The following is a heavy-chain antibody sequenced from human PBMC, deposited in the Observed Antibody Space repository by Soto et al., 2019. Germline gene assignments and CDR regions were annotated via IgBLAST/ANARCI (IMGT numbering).Heavy chain of an antibody. J-gene: IGHJ5*02. CDR3: ARAYSPTNEDWFDP. CDR2: ISSSSSYI. Sequence: GGSLRLSCAASGFTFSSYSMNWVRQAPGKGLEWVSSISSSSSYIYYADSVKGRFTISRDNAKNSLYLQMNSLRAEDTAVYYCARAYSPTNEDWFDPWGQGTLVTVSS. V-gene: IGHV3-21*01. D-gene: IGHD5-18*01. CDR1: GFTFSSYS.